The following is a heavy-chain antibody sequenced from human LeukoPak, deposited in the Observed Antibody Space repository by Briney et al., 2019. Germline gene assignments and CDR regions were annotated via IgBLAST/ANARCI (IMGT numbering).Heavy chain of an antibody. CDR3: ATDLGLTMILRVIVH. CDR1: GFNFNNAW. Sequence: PGGSLRLSCAASGFNFNNAWMTWVRQAPGKGLEWVGRIKSKGDAETTDDGASVKGRFTMSRDNTTATVYLQKNILQAEDTAMYYCATDLGLTMILRVIVHWGQGALVIVTS. CDR2: IKSKGDAETT. V-gene: IGHV3-15*01. D-gene: IGHD3-22*01. J-gene: IGHJ4*02.